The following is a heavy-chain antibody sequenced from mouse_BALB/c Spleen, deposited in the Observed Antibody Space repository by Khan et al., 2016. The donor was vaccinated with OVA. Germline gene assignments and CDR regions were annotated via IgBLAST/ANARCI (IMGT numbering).Heavy chain of an antibody. Sequence: QVQLQQPGPGLVQPSQSLSITCTVSGFSLTNYGVHWVRQPPGKGLEWLGLIWSGGNTDYNPAFISRLSISKDNTKSQVFFKMNSLQADDTAIYFCARKRGVHYNMDYWGQGTSVTVSS. J-gene: IGHJ4*01. V-gene: IGHV2-4*02. CDR1: GFSLTNYG. D-gene: IGHD1-1*01. CDR3: ARKRGVHYNMDY. CDR2: IWSGGNT.